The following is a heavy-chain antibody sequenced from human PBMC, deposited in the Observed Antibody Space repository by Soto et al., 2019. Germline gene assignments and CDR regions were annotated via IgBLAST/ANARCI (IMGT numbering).Heavy chain of an antibody. V-gene: IGHV2-5*02. CDR2: IYWDDDK. D-gene: IGHD1-1*01. CDR3: ARSSPIEERKGLDY. Sequence: QITLKESGPTLVKPTQTLTLTCAFSGFSLSTTGVGVGWIRQPPGKALEWLALIYWDDDKRYSPSLKSRLTITKDTSKNPVVLTMTNMDPVDTATYYCARSSPIEERKGLDYWGQGTLVTVSS. CDR1: GFSLSTTGVG. J-gene: IGHJ4*02.